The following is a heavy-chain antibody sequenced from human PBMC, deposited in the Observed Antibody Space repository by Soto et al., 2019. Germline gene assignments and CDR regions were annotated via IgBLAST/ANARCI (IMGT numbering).Heavy chain of an antibody. CDR1: GGTFNTFA. V-gene: IGHV1-69*06. CDR2: IVPILGPA. J-gene: IGHJ4*02. Sequence: QVQLVQSGAEVKKPGSSVNVSCKASGGTFNTFAISWVRQAPGQGLEYLRGIVPILGPASYAQRFQGRVTITADKSTNTAYLELTSLSSEDTAVYYCARAAKRYFDSWGQGTQVTVSS. CDR3: ARAAKRYFDS.